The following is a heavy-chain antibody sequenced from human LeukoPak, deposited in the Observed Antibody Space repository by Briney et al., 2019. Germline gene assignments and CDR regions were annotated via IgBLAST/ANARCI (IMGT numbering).Heavy chain of an antibody. Sequence: GASVKVSCKASGYTFTSYHMHWVRQAPGQGLEIMGIINPSGGSITYAQKFQGRVTMTRDTSTSTVYMELSSLRSEDTAVYYCAKLAAAGTAHYYFDYWGQGTLVTVSS. D-gene: IGHD6-13*01. CDR2: INPSGGSI. V-gene: IGHV1-46*01. CDR1: GYTFTSYH. CDR3: AKLAAAGTAHYYFDY. J-gene: IGHJ4*02.